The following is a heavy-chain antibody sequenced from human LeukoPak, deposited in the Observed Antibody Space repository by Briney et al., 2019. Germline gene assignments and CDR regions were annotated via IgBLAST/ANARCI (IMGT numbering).Heavy chain of an antibody. J-gene: IGHJ3*02. V-gene: IGHV3-21*01. D-gene: IGHD4-17*01. CDR3: ARASTVEDAFDI. Sequence: GGSLRLSCAASGFTFSSYSMNWVRQAPGEGLEWVSSISSSSSYIYYADSVKGRFTISRDNAKNSLYLQMNSLRAEDTAVYYCARASTVEDAFDIWGQGTMVTVSS. CDR2: ISSSSSYI. CDR1: GFTFSSYS.